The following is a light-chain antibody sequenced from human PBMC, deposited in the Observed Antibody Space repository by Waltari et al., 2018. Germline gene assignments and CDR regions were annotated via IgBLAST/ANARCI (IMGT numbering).Light chain of an antibody. CDR2: EVT. J-gene: IGLJ2*01. CDR1: SSDVGGYNY. CDR3: KSYTSSSTLL. V-gene: IGLV2-14*01. Sequence: QSALTQPASVSGSLGQSITISCTGTSSDVGGYNYVSWYQQHPGKAPKLMIYEVTNRPAGVSKGCSGSKSGKTASVTIWGLEAEDEAGYYCKSYTSSSTLLFGGGTKLTVL.